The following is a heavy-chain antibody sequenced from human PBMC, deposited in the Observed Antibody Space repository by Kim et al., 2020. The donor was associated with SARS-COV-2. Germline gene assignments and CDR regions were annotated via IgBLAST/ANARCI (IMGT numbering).Heavy chain of an antibody. V-gene: IGHV1-18*01. J-gene: IGHJ3*02. CDR1: GYSFTSYR. CDR2: ISDYNGDLGDA. Sequence: ASVKVSCKASGYSFTSYRITWVRQAPGQGLEWMGWISDYNGDLGDANYAQRLQGRLTMTTDTSMRTAYMELRTLRSDDTAVYYCARTMFGVVIGASDIWG. CDR3: ARTMFGVVIGASDI. D-gene: IGHD3-3*01.